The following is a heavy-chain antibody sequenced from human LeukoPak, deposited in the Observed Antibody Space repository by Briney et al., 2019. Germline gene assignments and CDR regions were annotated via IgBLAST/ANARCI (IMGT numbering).Heavy chain of an antibody. V-gene: IGHV4-39*01. D-gene: IGHD6-13*01. CDR3: ARVTTAAAGTRAYAFDI. J-gene: IGHJ3*02. CDR2: IYYSGST. Sequence: SETLSLTCTVSGGSISSSSYYWGWIRQPPGKGLEWIGSIYYSGSTYYNPSLKSRVTISVDTSKNQFSLKLSSVTAADTAVYYCARVTTAAAGTRAYAFDIWGQGTMVTVSS. CDR1: GGSISSSSYY.